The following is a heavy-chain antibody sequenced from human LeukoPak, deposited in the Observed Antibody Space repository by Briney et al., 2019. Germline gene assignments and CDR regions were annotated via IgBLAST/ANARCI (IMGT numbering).Heavy chain of an antibody. CDR1: GYTFTSYD. D-gene: IGHD6-6*01. CDR3: ARTAARRFDY. CDR2: INPTGGST. V-gene: IGHV1-46*01. Sequence: GASVKVSCKASGYTFTSYDINWVRQATGQGLEWMGIINPTGGSTTYAQKFQGRVTMTRDMSTSTVYMELSSLRSDDTAVYYCARTAARRFDYWGQGTLVTVSS. J-gene: IGHJ4*02.